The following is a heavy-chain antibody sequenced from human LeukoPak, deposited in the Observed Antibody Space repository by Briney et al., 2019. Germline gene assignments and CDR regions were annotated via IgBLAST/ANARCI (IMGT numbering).Heavy chain of an antibody. CDR2: IYYSGST. V-gene: IGHV4-34*01. D-gene: IGHD1-1*01. CDR3: AREGGQLERRGSGAFDI. J-gene: IGHJ3*02. Sequence: SETLSLTCAVYGGSFSGYYWSWIRQPPGKGLEWIGSIYYSGSTYYNPSLKSRVTISVDTSKNQFSLKLSSVTAADTAVYYCAREGGQLERRGSGAFDIWGQGTMVTVSS. CDR1: GGSFSGYY.